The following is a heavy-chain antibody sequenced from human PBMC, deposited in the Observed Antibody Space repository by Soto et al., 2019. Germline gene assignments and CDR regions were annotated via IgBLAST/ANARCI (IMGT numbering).Heavy chain of an antibody. Sequence: QERLQESGPGLVKPSQTLSLTCSVSGGSISSGGYYWSWIRQHPRKGLEWIGYIYNSGSTYYNPALKSRVTISVDTSENQFSLNLRSVTAADTAVYYCAREELCRSTICYMSGAFDIWGQGTVVTVSS. CDR1: GGSISSGGYY. D-gene: IGHD2-2*02. J-gene: IGHJ3*02. CDR2: IYNSGST. CDR3: AREELCRSTICYMSGAFDI. V-gene: IGHV4-31*03.